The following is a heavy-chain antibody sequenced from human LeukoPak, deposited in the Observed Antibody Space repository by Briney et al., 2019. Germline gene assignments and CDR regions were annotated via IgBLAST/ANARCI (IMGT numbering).Heavy chain of an antibody. J-gene: IGHJ4*02. CDR3: AKDRGYSYGTNSPIDY. D-gene: IGHD5-18*01. CDR1: GFTFSSDW. V-gene: IGHV3-9*01. Sequence: GGSLRLSCAVSGFTFSSDWMTWVRQAPGKGLEWVSGISWNSGSIGYADSVKGRFTISRDNAKNSLYLQVNSLRAEDTALYYCAKDRGYSYGTNSPIDYWGQGTLVTVSS. CDR2: ISWNSGSI.